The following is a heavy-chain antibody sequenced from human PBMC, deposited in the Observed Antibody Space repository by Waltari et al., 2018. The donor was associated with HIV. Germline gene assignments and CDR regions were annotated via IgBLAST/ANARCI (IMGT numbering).Heavy chain of an antibody. CDR3: ARGYGAHS. CDR2: IGQDGSEK. CDR1: GSGFSGYW. Sequence: LVESGGNLVQPGGSLRLSCPASGSGFSGYWMGWVRQAPGKGLEWVANIGQDGSEKHYVDSVKGRFTISRDNAKNSLYLQMNNLRAEDTAVYYCARGYGAHSWGQGTLVTVSS. D-gene: IGHD4-17*01. J-gene: IGHJ4*02. V-gene: IGHV3-7*01.